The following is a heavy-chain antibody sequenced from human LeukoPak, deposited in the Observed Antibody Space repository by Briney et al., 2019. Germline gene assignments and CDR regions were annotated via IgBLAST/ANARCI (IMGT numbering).Heavy chain of an antibody. J-gene: IGHJ4*02. CDR2: IYYSGST. CDR3: ARIAAEYYSDY. CDR1: GGSISSYY. D-gene: IGHD2-21*01. Sequence: SETLSLTCTVSGGSISSYYWSWIRQPPGKGLEWIGYIYYSGSTNYNPSLKSRVTISVDTSKNQFSLKLSSVTAADTAVYYCARIAAEYYSDYWGQGTLVTVSS. V-gene: IGHV4-59*08.